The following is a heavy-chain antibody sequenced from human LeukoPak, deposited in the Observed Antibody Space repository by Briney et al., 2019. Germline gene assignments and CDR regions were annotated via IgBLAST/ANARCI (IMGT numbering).Heavy chain of an antibody. CDR1: GFSLSSYY. D-gene: IGHD6-19*01. CDR2: TDSDGSFT. CDR3: ARHIAMAGPYYYYGMDV. V-gene: IGHV3-74*01. J-gene: IGHJ6*02. Sequence: GSLRLSCAASGFSLSSYYMNWVRQAPGKGLVWVSRTDSDGSFTNYADFVKGRFNISRDNAKNTLYLQMNSLRAEDTAVYYCARHIAMAGPYYYYGMDVWGQGTTVIVSS.